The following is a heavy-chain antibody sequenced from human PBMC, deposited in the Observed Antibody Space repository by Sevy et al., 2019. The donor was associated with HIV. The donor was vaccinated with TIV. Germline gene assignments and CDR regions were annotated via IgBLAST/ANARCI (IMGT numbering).Heavy chain of an antibody. V-gene: IGHV1-3*01. Sequence: ASVKVSCKASGYTFTSYAMHWVRQAPGQRLEWMGWINAGNGNTKYSQKFQGRVTITRDTSASTAYMELSSLRSEDTAVYYCSIRLEGVWGSYRSDFDYWGQGTLVTVSS. CDR2: INAGNGNT. D-gene: IGHD3-16*02. CDR3: SIRLEGVWGSYRSDFDY. CDR1: GYTFTSYA. J-gene: IGHJ4*02.